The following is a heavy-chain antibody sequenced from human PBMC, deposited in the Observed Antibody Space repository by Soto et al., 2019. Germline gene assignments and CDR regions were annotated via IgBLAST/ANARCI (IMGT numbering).Heavy chain of an antibody. V-gene: IGHV3-53*01. CDR1: GFSVSGNY. D-gene: IGHD2-15*01. Sequence: EVQVVESGGGLIQPGGSLRLSCAASGFSVSGNYMGWVRQAPGKGLEWVSAIYSGGSTHYADSVKGRFTISRDNSKNTLYLQMNSLRAEETAVYYCARASSRWASDAAHWGQGTLVTVSS. CDR3: ARASSRWASDAAH. CDR2: IYSGGST. J-gene: IGHJ4*02.